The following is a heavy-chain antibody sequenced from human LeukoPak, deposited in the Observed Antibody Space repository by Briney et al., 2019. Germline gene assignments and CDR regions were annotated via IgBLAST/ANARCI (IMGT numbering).Heavy chain of an antibody. Sequence: PGGSLRLSWAASGFTFSSYWWSWVRQAPGKGLEWVANIKQDGSEKYYVDSVKGRFTISRDNAKNSLYLQMNSLRAEDTAVYYCARVETRNLDCWVQRSLVTVSS. CDR1: GFTFSSYW. CDR2: IKQDGSEK. D-gene: IGHD4-23*01. V-gene: IGHV3-7*01. CDR3: ARVETRNLDC. J-gene: IGHJ4*01.